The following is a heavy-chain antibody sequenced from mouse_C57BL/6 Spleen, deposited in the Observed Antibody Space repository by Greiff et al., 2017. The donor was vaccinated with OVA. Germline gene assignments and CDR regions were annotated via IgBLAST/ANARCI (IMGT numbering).Heavy chain of an antibody. V-gene: IGHV1-4*01. CDR3: ATTVVEGYAMDY. J-gene: IGHJ4*01. CDR1: GYTFTSYT. D-gene: IGHD1-1*01. Sequence: QVQLQQSGAELARPGASVKMSCKASGYTFTSYTMHWVKQRPGQGLEWIGYINPSSGYTKYNQKFKDKATLTADKSSSTAYMQLSSLTSEDSAVYDCATTVVEGYAMDYWGQGTSVTVSS. CDR2: INPSSGYT.